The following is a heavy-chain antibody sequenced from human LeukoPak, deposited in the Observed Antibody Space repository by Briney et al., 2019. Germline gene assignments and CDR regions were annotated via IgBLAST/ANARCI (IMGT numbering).Heavy chain of an antibody. CDR1: GGTFSSYA. CDR3: ARDHIAARPEDYYYYMDV. Sequence: SVKVSCKASGGTFSSYAISWVRQAPGQGLEWMGGIIPIFGTANYAQKFQGRVTITADESTSTAYMELSSLRSEDTAVYYCARDHIAARPEDYYYYMDVWGKGTTVTVSS. V-gene: IGHV1-69*13. D-gene: IGHD6-6*01. J-gene: IGHJ6*03. CDR2: IIPIFGTA.